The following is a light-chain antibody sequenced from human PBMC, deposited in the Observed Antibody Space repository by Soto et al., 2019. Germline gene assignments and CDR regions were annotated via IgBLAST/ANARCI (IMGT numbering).Light chain of an antibody. J-gene: IGKJ1*01. CDR2: ETS. CDR1: QSVYSDY. Sequence: IVLTQSPGSLSLSPGDRATLSCRASQSVYSDYVAWYQKKPGQAPKILIYETSTRATGIPDRFSGSGSGADLTLPISRREPAHFAVYYCQQYGSPAPWPFGQGTRVDMK. CDR3: QQYGSPAPWP. V-gene: IGKV3-20*01.